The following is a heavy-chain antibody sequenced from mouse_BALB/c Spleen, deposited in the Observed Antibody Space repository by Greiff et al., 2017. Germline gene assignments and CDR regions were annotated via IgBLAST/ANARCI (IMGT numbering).Heavy chain of an antibody. CDR1: GFTFSSFG. Sequence: EVQLVESGGGLVQPGGSRKLSCAASGFTFSSFGMHWVRQAPEKGLEWVAYISSGSSTIYYADTVKGRFTISRDNPKNTLFLQMTSLRSEDTAMYYCARWDYDYDGDYFDYWGQGTTLTVAS. V-gene: IGHV5-17*02. J-gene: IGHJ2*01. CDR2: ISSGSSTI. CDR3: ARWDYDYDGDYFDY. D-gene: IGHD2-4*01.